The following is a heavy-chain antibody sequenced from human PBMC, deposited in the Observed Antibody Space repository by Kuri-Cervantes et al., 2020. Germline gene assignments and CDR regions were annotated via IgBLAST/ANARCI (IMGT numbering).Heavy chain of an antibody. J-gene: IGHJ4*02. CDR2: INHSGST. Sequence: ESLKISCAVHGGSFSGYYWSWIRQPPGKGLEWVGEINHSGSTNYNPSLKSRVTISVDTSKNQFSLKLSSVTAADTAVYYCARVLLYYDILTGYYKSGYFDYWGQGTLVTVSS. CDR1: GGSFSGYY. CDR3: ARVLLYYDILTGYYKSGYFDY. V-gene: IGHV4-34*01. D-gene: IGHD3-9*01.